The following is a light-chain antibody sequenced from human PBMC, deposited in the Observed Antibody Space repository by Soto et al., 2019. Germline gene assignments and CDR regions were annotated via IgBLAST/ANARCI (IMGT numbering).Light chain of an antibody. Sequence: EIVLTQSPGTLSLSPGERATLSCRASQSVSSSYLAWYQQKAGQAPRLLIHGASSRATGIPDRFSGSGSGTDFTLTISSLEPEDFAVYYCQQYGSSPPWTFGQGTKVEIK. J-gene: IGKJ1*01. V-gene: IGKV3-20*01. CDR3: QQYGSSPPWT. CDR2: GAS. CDR1: QSVSSSY.